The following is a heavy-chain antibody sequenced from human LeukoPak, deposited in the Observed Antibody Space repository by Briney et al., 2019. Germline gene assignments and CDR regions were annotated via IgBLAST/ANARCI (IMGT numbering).Heavy chain of an antibody. J-gene: IGHJ4*02. D-gene: IGHD3-10*01. CDR1: GFTVSSNF. CDR3: ARDQSGSGTFDS. CDR2: IYSGGRA. Sequence: GGSLRLSCAASGFTVSSNFMSWVRQAPGKGLEWVSVIYSGGRAYYADSVKGRFTISRDDSKNTLYLQINSLRAEDTAVYYCARDQSGSGTFDSWGQGTLVTVSS. V-gene: IGHV3-53*01.